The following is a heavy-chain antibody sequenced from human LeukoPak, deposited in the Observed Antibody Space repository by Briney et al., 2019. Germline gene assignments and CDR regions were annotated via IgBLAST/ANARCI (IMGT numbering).Heavy chain of an antibody. CDR3: ARGILYYYYYMDV. D-gene: IGHD2-21*01. V-gene: IGHV3-48*04. J-gene: IGHJ6*03. Sequence: GGSLRLSCAASGFTFSKYAMTWVRQAPGKGLEWVSYISSSGSTIYYADSVKGRFTISRDNAKNSLYLQMNSLRAEDTAVYYCARGILYYYYYMDVWGKGTTVTVSS. CDR2: ISSSGSTI. CDR1: GFTFSKYA.